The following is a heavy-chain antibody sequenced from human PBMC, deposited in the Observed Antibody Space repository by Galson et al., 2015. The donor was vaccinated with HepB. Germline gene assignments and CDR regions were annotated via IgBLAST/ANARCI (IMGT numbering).Heavy chain of an antibody. CDR3: RGRRFTIFGVLFPDFDF. D-gene: IGHD3-3*01. V-gene: IGHV1-24*01. J-gene: IGHJ4*02. CDR2: FDPADGKT. CDR1: GYNVSELS. Sequence: SVKVSCKVSGYNVSELSMHWVRQAPGKGLEWMGGFDPADGKTVYTQRFQDRVTMTEDTSTDTAYMELSSLTSEDTAVYYCRGRRFTIFGVLFPDFDFWGQGTPVTVSS.